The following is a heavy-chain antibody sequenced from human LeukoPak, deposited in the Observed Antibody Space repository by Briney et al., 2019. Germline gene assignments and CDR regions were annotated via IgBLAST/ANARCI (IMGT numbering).Heavy chain of an antibody. CDR3: AKDRETTASGTFDY. D-gene: IGHD1-1*01. J-gene: IGHJ4*02. Sequence: PGGSLGLSCGASGFTFDKYGMHYVRQAPGKGLEWVAVILEDGRIKKYADSVKDRFTISRDNTNNTLYLQMHSLRVEDTGIYFCAKDRETTASGTFDYWGLGTLVTVSS. V-gene: IGHV3-30*18. CDR1: GFTFDKYG. CDR2: ILEDGRIK.